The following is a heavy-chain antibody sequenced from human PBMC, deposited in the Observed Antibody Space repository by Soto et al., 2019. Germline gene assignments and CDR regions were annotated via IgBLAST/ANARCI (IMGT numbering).Heavy chain of an antibody. D-gene: IGHD5-12*01. CDR1: GGSISSYY. Sequence: SETLSLTCTVSGGSISSYYWSWIRQPPGKGLEWIGYIYYSGSTNYNPSLKSRVTISVDTSKNQFSLKLSSVTAADTAVYYCARGVKYKSGYGFDYWGQGTLVTVSS. CDR3: ARGVKYKSGYGFDY. V-gene: IGHV4-59*08. CDR2: IYYSGST. J-gene: IGHJ4*02.